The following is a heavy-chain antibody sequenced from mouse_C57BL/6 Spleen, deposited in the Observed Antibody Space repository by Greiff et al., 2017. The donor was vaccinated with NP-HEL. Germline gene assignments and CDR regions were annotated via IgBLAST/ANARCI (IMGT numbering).Heavy chain of an antibody. CDR1: GYTFTSYW. CDR3: ARRDYDYYAMDY. D-gene: IGHD2-4*01. Sequence: VQLQQPGAELVMPGASVKLSCQASGYTFTSYWMHWVKQRPGQGLEWIGEIDPSDSYTNYIQKFKGKSTLTVDKSSSTAYMQLSSLTSEDSAVYYCARRDYDYYAMDYWGQGTSVTVS. V-gene: IGHV1-69*01. CDR2: IDPSDSYT. J-gene: IGHJ4*01.